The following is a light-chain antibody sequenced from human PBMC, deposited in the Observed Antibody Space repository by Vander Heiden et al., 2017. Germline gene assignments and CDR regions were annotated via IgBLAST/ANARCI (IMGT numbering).Light chain of an antibody. Sequence: QSVLTQPSSASGTPAQRVTISCSGGSSNIGIIRVYWYQQLPGTAPRLLIYGNDQRPSGVPDRFSGCKSGTSASLAIRGLRSEDEADYCCSAWEDSLSCPVFGGGTKLTVL. CDR3: SAWEDSLSCPV. CDR1: SSNIGIIR. CDR2: GND. J-gene: IGLJ2*01. V-gene: IGLV1-47*01.